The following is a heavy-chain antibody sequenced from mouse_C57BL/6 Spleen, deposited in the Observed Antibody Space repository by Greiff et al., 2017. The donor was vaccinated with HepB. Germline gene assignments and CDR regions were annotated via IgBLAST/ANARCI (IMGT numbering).Heavy chain of an antibody. D-gene: IGHD3-2*02. V-gene: IGHV1-64*01. J-gene: IGHJ4*01. CDR2: IHPNSGST. Sequence: VQLQQPGAELVKPGASVKLSCKASGYTFTSYWMHWVKQRPGQGLEWIGMIHPNSGSTNYNEKSKSKATLTVDKSSSTAYMQLSSLTSEDSAVYYCAGTAQAPYYYAMDDWGQGTSVTVPS. CDR1: GYTFTSYW. CDR3: AGTAQAPYYYAMDD.